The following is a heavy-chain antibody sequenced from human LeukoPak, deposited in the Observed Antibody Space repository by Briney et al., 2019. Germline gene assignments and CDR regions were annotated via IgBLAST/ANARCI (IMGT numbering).Heavy chain of an antibody. CDR3: TTARRASSSLDY. V-gene: IGHV3-15*01. Sequence: PGGSLRLSCTASGLTFSSAWMSWVRQAPGKGLEWIGHIRGKADGGTPDYAAPVKGKFTISRDDSKSTLFLQMDSLQIEDTAVYYCTTARRASSSLDYWGQGTLVTVSS. J-gene: IGHJ4*02. D-gene: IGHD5-24*01. CDR1: GLTFSSAW. CDR2: IRGKADGGTP.